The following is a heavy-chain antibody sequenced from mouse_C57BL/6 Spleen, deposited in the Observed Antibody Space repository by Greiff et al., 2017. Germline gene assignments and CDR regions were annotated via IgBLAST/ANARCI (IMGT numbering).Heavy chain of an antibody. V-gene: IGHV6-6*01. CDR2: IRHKANNHAT. J-gene: IGHJ2*01. D-gene: IGHD1-2*01. Sequence: EVKLLESGGGFAQPGGSMKLSCAASGFTFSDACMDWVRQSPEKGLEWVAEIRHKANNHATYYAESVKGRFTISRDHSMSSVYLQMNSVRADDTGIYYCHYDGDYWGQGTTLTVSS. CDR1: GFTFSDAC. CDR3: HYDGDY.